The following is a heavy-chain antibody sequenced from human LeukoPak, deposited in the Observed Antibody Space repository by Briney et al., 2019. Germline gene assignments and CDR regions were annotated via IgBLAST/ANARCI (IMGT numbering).Heavy chain of an antibody. V-gene: IGHV4-38-2*02. CDR2: IYHSGST. Sequence: SETLSLTCTVSGYSLSSGYYWGWIRQPPGKGLEWIGSIYHSGSTYYNPSLKSRVTISVDTSKNQFSLKLSSVTAADTAVYYCARVLIVVVPAAAGSLNWYFDLWGRGTLVTVSS. CDR1: GYSLSSGYY. J-gene: IGHJ2*01. D-gene: IGHD2-2*01. CDR3: ARVLIVVVPAAAGSLNWYFDL.